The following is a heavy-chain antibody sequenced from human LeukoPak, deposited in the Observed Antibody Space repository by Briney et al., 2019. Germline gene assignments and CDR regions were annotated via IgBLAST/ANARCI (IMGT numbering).Heavy chain of an antibody. CDR3: ARGPVAGKFDY. D-gene: IGHD6-19*01. Sequence: SETLSLTCAVYGGSFSGYYWSWIRQPPGKGLEWIGEINHSGSTNYNPSLKSRVTISVDTSKNQFSLKLSSVTAADTAVYYCARGPVAGKFDYWGQGTLVTVSS. J-gene: IGHJ4*02. V-gene: IGHV4-34*01. CDR1: GGSFSGYY. CDR2: INHSGST.